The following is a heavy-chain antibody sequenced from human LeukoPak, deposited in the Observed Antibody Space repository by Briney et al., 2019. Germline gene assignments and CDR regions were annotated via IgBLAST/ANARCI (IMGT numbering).Heavy chain of an antibody. V-gene: IGHV3-21*01. Sequence: PGGSLRLSCAASGFTFSSYSMNWVRQAPGKGLERVSSISSSSSYIYYADSVKGRFSISRDNAKNSLYLQMNSLRAEDTAVYYCARDRFTSSGWYGDYIDAWGKGTTVTVSS. CDR2: ISSSSSYI. CDR1: GFTFSSYS. J-gene: IGHJ6*03. CDR3: ARDRFTSSGWYGDYIDA. D-gene: IGHD6-19*01.